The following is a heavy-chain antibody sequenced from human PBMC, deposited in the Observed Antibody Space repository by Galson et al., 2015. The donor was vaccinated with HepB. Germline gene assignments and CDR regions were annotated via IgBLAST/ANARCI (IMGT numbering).Heavy chain of an antibody. Sequence: LRLSCAASGFTFSTYAMSWVRQAPGKGLEWVSAISGSGSSTYYADSVKGRFTISRDNSRNTLYLQMNSLRAEDTAPYYCAKGFDYYDSTGYYFPKYYFDFWGQGTLVTFSS. J-gene: IGHJ4*02. D-gene: IGHD3-22*01. CDR3: AKGFDYYDSTGYYFPKYYFDF. V-gene: IGHV3-23*01. CDR1: GFTFSTYA. CDR2: ISGSGSST.